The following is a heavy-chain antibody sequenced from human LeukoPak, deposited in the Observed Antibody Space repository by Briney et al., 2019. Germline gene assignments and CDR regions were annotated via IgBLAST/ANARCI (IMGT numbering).Heavy chain of an antibody. CDR2: ISSSSSYI. D-gene: IGHD2-2*01. J-gene: IGHJ4*02. CDR3: ARDSWGDCSSTSCYRSPSDY. CDR1: GFTFSSYS. V-gene: IGHV3-21*01. Sequence: PGGSLRLSCAASGFTFSSYSMNWVRQAPGKGLEWVSSISSSSSYIYYADSVKGRFTISRDNAKNSLYLQMNNLRAEDTAVYYCARDSWGDCSSTSCYRSPSDYWGQGTLVTVSS.